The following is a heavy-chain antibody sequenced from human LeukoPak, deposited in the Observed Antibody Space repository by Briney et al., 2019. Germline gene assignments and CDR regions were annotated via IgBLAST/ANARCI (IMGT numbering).Heavy chain of an antibody. CDR1: GGSFSGYY. D-gene: IGHD3-9*01. CDR2: INHSGST. V-gene: IGHV4-34*01. CDR3: ARRWRYFDWNRGIGYYYYMDV. Sequence: PSETLSLTCAVYGGSFSGYYWSWIRQPPGKGLEWIGEINHSGSTNYNPSLKSRVTISVDTSKNQFSLKLSSVTAADTAVYYCARRWRYFDWNRGIGYYYYMDVWGKGTTVTISS. J-gene: IGHJ6*03.